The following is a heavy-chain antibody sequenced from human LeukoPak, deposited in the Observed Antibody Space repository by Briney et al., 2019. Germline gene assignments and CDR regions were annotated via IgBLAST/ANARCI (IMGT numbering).Heavy chain of an antibody. J-gene: IGHJ4*02. Sequence: ASVKVSCKASGYTFTSYGISWVRQAPGKGLEWMGGFDPEDGETIYAQKFQGRVTMTEDTSTDTAYMELSGLRSEDTAVYYCATASLRLGELSLLNYWGQGTLVTVSS. CDR3: ATASLRLGELSLLNY. CDR1: GYTFTSYG. V-gene: IGHV1-24*01. D-gene: IGHD3-16*02. CDR2: FDPEDGET.